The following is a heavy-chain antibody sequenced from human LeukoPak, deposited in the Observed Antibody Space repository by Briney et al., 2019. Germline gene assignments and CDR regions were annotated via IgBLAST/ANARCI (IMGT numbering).Heavy chain of an antibody. V-gene: IGHV4-30-2*01. J-gene: IGHJ4*02. CDR3: AREKQYSYGLCYFDY. CDR2: IYHSGST. D-gene: IGHD5-18*01. CDR1: GGSISSGGYS. Sequence: PSETLSLTCAVSGGSISSGGYSWSWIRQPPGKGLERIGNIYHSGSTYYNPSFKSRVTISVDRSKNQFSLKLSSVTAADTAVYYCAREKQYSYGLCYFDYWGQGTLVTVSS.